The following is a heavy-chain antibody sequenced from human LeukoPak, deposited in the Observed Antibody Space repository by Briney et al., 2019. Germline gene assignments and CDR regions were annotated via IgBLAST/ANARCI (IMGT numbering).Heavy chain of an antibody. CDR1: GFTFSSYG. J-gene: IGHJ4*02. V-gene: IGHV3-33*01. CDR3: ARWGIYAEARFDY. CDR2: IWYDGSNK. D-gene: IGHD2/OR15-2a*01. Sequence: GGSLRLSCAASGFTFSSYGMHWVRQAPGKGLEWVAVIWYDGSNKYYADAVRGRFTISRDNSKNTLFLQINSLRSEDTAVYYCARWGIYAEARFDYWGQRTLVTASS.